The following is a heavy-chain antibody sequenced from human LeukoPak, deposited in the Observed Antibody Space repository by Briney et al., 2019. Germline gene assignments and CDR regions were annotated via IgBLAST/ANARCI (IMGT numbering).Heavy chain of an antibody. CDR1: GFTFSSYS. CDR2: ISSSSSTI. CDR3: ARDHKDFWSGYYTGIGYFDY. Sequence: GGSLRLSCAASGFTFSSYSMNWVRQAPGKGLEWVSYISSSSSTIYYADSVKGRFTISRDNAKNSLYLQMNSLRAEDTAVYYCARDHKDFWSGYYTGIGYFDYWGQGTLATVSS. V-gene: IGHV3-48*01. D-gene: IGHD3-3*01. J-gene: IGHJ4*02.